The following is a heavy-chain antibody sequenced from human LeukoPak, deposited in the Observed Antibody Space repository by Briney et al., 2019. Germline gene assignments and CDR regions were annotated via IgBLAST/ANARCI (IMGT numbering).Heavy chain of an antibody. CDR2: IYYSGRT. CDR1: GASTSTSGYN. D-gene: IGHD2-15*01. Sequence: SETLSLTCTVSGASTSTSGYNWGWIRQPPGEGLEWIGTIYYSGRTYYNPSLKSRVTISVDTSKNQFSLKLTSVTAADTAVYYCARQHPSGRGSGLDYWGQGTLVTVSS. CDR3: ARQHPSGRGSGLDY. V-gene: IGHV4-39*01. J-gene: IGHJ4*02.